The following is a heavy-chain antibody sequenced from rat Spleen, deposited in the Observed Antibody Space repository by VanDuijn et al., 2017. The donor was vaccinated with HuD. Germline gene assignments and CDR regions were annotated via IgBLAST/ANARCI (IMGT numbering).Heavy chain of an antibody. V-gene: IGHV5-7*01. D-gene: IGHD1-12*02. CDR2: VTYDGSNT. CDR1: GFTFSNYG. CDR3: SRPPSYYDGPTGYFDY. J-gene: IGHJ2*01. Sequence: EVQLAESGGGLVQPGRSLKLSCAASGFTFSNYGLARVRQAPKTSRAWVAMVTYDGSNTYYRDSVRGRFTISRDNADSTLYLQMDSLRSEDTATYYCSRPPSYYDGPTGYFDYWGQGVMVTVSS.